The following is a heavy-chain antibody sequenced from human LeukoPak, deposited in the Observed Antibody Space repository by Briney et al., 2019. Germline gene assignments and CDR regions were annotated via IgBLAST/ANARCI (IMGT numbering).Heavy chain of an antibody. J-gene: IGHJ4*02. CDR3: AREEYSSDWYGHDS. CDR1: GGSISNTNYY. D-gene: IGHD6-13*01. V-gene: IGHV4-39*07. Sequence: SETLSLTCTVSGGSISNTNYYWAWIRQPPGRGLVWIGSIYYTGTTFDNPSLKSRVTLSVDTSKNQFSLRLTSVTAADTAFYYCAREEYSSDWYGHDSWGQGTLVTVSS. CDR2: IYYTGTT.